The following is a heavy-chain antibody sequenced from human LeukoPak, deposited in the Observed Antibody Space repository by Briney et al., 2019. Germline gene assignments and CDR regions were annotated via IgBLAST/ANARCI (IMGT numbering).Heavy chain of an antibody. V-gene: IGHV3-23*01. Sequence: SGGSLRLSCAASGFTFSSYAMGWVRQAPGKGLEWVSLISDSGARTNYADSVKGRFTISRDNSKNTLSLQMDSLRGEDTAVYYCARGYLAPDYWGQGTLVTVSP. J-gene: IGHJ4*02. D-gene: IGHD3-3*02. CDR3: ARGYLAPDY. CDR2: ISDSGART. CDR1: GFTFSSYA.